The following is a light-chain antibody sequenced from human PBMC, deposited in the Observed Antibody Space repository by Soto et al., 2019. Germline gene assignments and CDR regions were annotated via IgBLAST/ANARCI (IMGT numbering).Light chain of an antibody. CDR2: TLS. CDR3: MQRREFPIT. J-gene: IGKJ5*01. Sequence: PPSIACRSSQILLDSADGNTYLDWYVQKPGQSPQLLIYTLSSRASGVPDRFSGIGSRTDFTLKISRVEAEDVGVYYCMQRREFPITFGQGTRLEIK. CDR1: QILLDSADGNTY. V-gene: IGKV2-40*01.